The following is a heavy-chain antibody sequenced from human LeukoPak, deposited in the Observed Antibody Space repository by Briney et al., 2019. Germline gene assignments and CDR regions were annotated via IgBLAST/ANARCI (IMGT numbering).Heavy chain of an antibody. CDR2: INLDGSER. CDR3: GRVIAGAIDY. Sequence: GGSLRLSCAASGFTFDDYRMSCVRQAPGKGLEGVANINLDGSERFYVDFVKGRFTISRDNADNSMYLQMNSLRDEDTAVYYCGRVIAGAIDYWGQGTLVTVSS. CDR1: GFTFDDYR. V-gene: IGHV3-7*01. D-gene: IGHD6-13*01. J-gene: IGHJ4*02.